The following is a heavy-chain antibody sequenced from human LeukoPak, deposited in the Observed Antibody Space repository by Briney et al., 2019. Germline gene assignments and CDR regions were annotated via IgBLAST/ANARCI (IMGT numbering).Heavy chain of an antibody. V-gene: IGHV4-39*01. CDR1: GGSISSSSYY. D-gene: IGHD4-17*01. Sequence: PSETLSLTCTVSGGSISSSSYYWGWIRQPPGEGLEWIASFYYTGSIHYNPSLKSRVTISVDTSKNQFSLILYSVTAADTAVYYCTRRRYGGEVDYWGQGTQVTVSS. J-gene: IGHJ4*02. CDR3: TRRRYGGEVDY. CDR2: FYYTGSI.